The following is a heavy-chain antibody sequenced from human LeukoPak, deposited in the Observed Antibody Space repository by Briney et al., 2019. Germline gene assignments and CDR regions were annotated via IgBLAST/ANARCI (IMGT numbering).Heavy chain of an antibody. J-gene: IGHJ4*02. D-gene: IGHD3-22*01. CDR3: AGDQYYYDSSGLAY. Sequence: GGSLRLSCAASGFTFSSYWMSWVRQAPGKGREGVANIKQDGSEKYYVDSVRGRFTISRDNAKNSLYLQMNSLRAEDTAVYYWAGDQYYYDSSGLAYWGQGTLVTVSS. CDR1: GFTFSSYW. CDR2: IKQDGSEK. V-gene: IGHV3-7*03.